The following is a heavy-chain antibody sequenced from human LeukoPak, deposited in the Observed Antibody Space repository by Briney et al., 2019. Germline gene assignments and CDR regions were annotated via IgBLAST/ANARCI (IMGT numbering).Heavy chain of an antibody. CDR2: INHSGST. D-gene: IGHD6-19*01. CDR1: GGSLSGYY. V-gene: IGHV4-34*01. J-gene: IGHJ4*02. Sequence: SETLSPTCAVYGGSLSGYYWSWIRQPPGKGLEWIGEINHSGSTNYNPSLKSRVTISVDTSKNQFSLKLSSVTAADTAVYYRARGGSSGWYRDYFDYWGQGTLVTVSS. CDR3: ARGGSSGWYRDYFDY.